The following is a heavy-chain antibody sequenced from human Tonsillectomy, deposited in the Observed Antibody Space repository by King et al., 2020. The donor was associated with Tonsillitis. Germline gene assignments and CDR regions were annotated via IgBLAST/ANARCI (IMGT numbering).Heavy chain of an antibody. CDR3: ARHRPDSSGYYYSVNAFDI. CDR2: IYYSGST. Sequence: VQLQESGPGLVKPSETLSLTCTVSGGSISSYYWSWIRQPPGKGLEWIGYIYYSGSTNYNPSLKSRVTISVDTSKNQFSLKLNSVTAADTAVYYCARHRPDSSGYYYSVNAFDIWGQGTMVTVSP. CDR1: GGSISSYY. V-gene: IGHV4-59*08. J-gene: IGHJ3*02. D-gene: IGHD3-22*01.